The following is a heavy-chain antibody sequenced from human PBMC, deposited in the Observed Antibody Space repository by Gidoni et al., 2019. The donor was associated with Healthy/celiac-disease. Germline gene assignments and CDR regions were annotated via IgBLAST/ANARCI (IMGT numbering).Heavy chain of an antibody. CDR2: IYTSGST. V-gene: IGHV4-61*02. D-gene: IGHD3-10*01. CDR3: ARYYGSGRFFDY. Sequence: QVQLQESGPGLVKPSQTLSLTCTVSGGSISSGSYYWSWIRQPAGKGLEWIGSIYTSGSTNYNPSLKSRVTISVDTSKNQFSLKLSSVTAADTAVYYCARYYGSGRFFDYWGQGTLVTVSS. CDR1: GGSISSGSYY. J-gene: IGHJ4*02.